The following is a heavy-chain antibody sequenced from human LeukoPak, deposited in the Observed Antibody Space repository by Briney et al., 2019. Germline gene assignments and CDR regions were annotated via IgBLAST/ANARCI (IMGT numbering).Heavy chain of an antibody. CDR1: GYTFTSYY. CDR2: INPSGGST. V-gene: IGHV1-46*01. J-gene: IGHJ5*02. Sequence: ASVKVSCKATGYTFTSYYMHWVRQAPGQGLEWMGIINPSGGSTSYAQKFQGRATMTRDTSTSTVYMELSSLRSEDTAVYYCARYSSSPYNWFDPWGQGTLVTVSS. CDR3: ARYSSSPYNWFDP. D-gene: IGHD6-13*01.